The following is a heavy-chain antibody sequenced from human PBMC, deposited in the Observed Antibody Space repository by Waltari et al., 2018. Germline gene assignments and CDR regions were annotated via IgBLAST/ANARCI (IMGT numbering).Heavy chain of an antibody. J-gene: IGHJ4*02. CDR3: ARRTAVLAFDY. V-gene: IGHV4-38-2*01. CDR1: GYSISSGYY. D-gene: IGHD6-19*01. CDR2: IYHSGST. Sequence: QVQLQESGPGLVKPSETLSLTCAVSGYSISSGYYWGWIRQPPGKGLEWIGSIYHSGSTNYNPPLKSRVTISVDTSKNQFSLKLSSVTAADTAVYYCARRTAVLAFDYWGQGTLVTVSS.